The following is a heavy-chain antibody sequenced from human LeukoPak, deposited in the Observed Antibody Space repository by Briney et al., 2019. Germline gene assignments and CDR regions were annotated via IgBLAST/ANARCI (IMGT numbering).Heavy chain of an antibody. CDR3: ARVTTGTGYPYYYYYGMDV. Sequence: GGSLRLSCAASGFTFSSYGMHWVRQAPGKGLEWVAVISYDGSNKYYADSVKGRFTISRDNSKNTLYLQMNSLRAEDTAVYYCARVTTGTGYPYYYYYGMDVWGQGTTVTVSS. V-gene: IGHV3-30*03. CDR2: ISYDGSNK. J-gene: IGHJ6*02. CDR1: GFTFSSYG. D-gene: IGHD1-1*01.